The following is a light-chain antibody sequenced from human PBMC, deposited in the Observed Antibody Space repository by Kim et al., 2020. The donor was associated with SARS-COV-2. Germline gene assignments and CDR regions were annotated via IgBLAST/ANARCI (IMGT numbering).Light chain of an antibody. CDR2: DAS. V-gene: IGKV1D-13*01. CDR3: QQYNYLIT. J-gene: IGKJ5*01. Sequence: CASVGDTFTITCRASQVINSALAWYQQKPGKAPNLLISDASSLQSGVPSRFSGSGSGTDFTLTISSLQPEDFATYFCQQYNYLITFGQGTRLEIK. CDR1: QVINSA.